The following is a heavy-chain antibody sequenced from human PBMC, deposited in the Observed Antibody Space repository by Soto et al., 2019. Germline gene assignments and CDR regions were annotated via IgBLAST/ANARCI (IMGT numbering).Heavy chain of an antibody. CDR1: GFTFGDYA. D-gene: IGHD1-26*01. J-gene: IGHJ4*02. CDR2: ITSKRYGGKT. Sequence: GGSLRLSCTASGFTFGDYAMIWFRQAPGKGLEWVGFITSKRYGGKTEYAASVKGRFTISRDDSKSVAYLQMNSLRTDDTAVYYCSRLPPNNWGAPLDFWGQGTLVTVSS. CDR3: SRLPPNNWGAPLDF. V-gene: IGHV3-49*03.